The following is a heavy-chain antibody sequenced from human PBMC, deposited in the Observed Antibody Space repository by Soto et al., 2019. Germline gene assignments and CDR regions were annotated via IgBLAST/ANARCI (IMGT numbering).Heavy chain of an antibody. Sequence: SETLSLTCVVSGYSISIGDCWYWVRQSPEVLLQRIGTIFHDGNSYYNPSLKSRLTILVDTSRNEFSLNLRFVTAADTAIYYWARCEAIFPSTGGMDDWGQGTTVTVSS. D-gene: IGHD3-3*01. J-gene: IGHJ6*02. CDR3: ARCEAIFPSTGGMDD. CDR2: IFHDGNS. V-gene: IGHV4-38-2*01. CDR1: GYSISIGDC.